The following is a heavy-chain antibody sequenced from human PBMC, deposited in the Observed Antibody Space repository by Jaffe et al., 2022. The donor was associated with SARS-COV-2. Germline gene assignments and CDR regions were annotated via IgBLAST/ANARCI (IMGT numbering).Heavy chain of an antibody. Sequence: QVQLQESGPGLVKPSQTLSLTCTVSGGSISSGDYYWSWIRQPPGKGLEWIGYIYYSGSTYYNPSLKSRFTISVDTSKNQFSLKLNSVTAADTAVYYCARRSVDTPMEFQNWFDPWGQGTLVTVSS. V-gene: IGHV4-30-4*01. D-gene: IGHD5-18*01. J-gene: IGHJ5*02. CDR3: ARRSVDTPMEFQNWFDP. CDR2: IYYSGST. CDR1: GGSISSGDYY.